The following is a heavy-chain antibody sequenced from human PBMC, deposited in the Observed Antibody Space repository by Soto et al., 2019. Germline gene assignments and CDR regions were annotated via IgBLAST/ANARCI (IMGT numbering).Heavy chain of an antibody. CDR2: IYYSGTT. Sequence: QMQLQESGPGLVKPSETLSLTCSVSGDSISSFYWSWIRQPPGKGLEWIGYIYYSGTTNYNPSLESRVTISVDTSKNLFSLKLNPVTAADTAVYFCARAGTSSRYFDLWGRGTLVTVSS. D-gene: IGHD2-15*01. J-gene: IGHJ2*01. CDR3: ARAGTSSRYFDL. CDR1: GDSISSFY. V-gene: IGHV4-59*01.